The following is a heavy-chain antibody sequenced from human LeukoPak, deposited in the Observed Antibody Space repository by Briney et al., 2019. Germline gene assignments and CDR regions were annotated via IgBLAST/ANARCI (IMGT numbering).Heavy chain of an antibody. CDR1: GFTFSSYA. V-gene: IGHV3-23*01. J-gene: IGHJ4*02. CDR2: ISGSGGSA. CDR3: AREEHYYGSGSYYGSYDY. D-gene: IGHD3-10*01. Sequence: PGGSLRLSCAASGFTFSSYAMSWVRQAPGKGLEWVSAISGSGGSAYYADSVKGRFTISRDNSKNTLYLQMNSLRAEDTAVYYCAREEHYYGSGSYYGSYDYWGQGTLVTVSS.